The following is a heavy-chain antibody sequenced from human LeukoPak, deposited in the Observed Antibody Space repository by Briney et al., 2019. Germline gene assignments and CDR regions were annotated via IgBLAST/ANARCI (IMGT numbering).Heavy chain of an antibody. CDR1: GGSFSGYY. Sequence: PSETLSLTCAVYGGSFSGYYWSWLRQPPGKGLEWIGEINHSGSTNYNPSLKSRVTISVDTSKNQFSLKLSSVTAADTAVYYCARESPDSSGYEYYYYMDVWGKGTTVTVSS. D-gene: IGHD3-22*01. V-gene: IGHV4-34*01. CDR2: INHSGST. J-gene: IGHJ6*03. CDR3: ARESPDSSGYEYYYYMDV.